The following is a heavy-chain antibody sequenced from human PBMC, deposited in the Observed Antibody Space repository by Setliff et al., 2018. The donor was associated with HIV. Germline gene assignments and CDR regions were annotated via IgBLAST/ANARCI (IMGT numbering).Heavy chain of an antibody. Sequence: PGGSLRLSCGASGFTFANYWMNWVRRAPGKGLEWVANIKQDGSDKYYADSVRGRFTISRDNSKNTLYLQMNSLRAEDTAVYYCAKIQNPQGYYYDSSGYYPHPGSPDYWGQGTLVTVSS. CDR2: IKQDGSDK. V-gene: IGHV3-7*01. CDR3: AKIQNPQGYYYDSSGYYPHPGSPDY. J-gene: IGHJ4*02. D-gene: IGHD3-22*01. CDR1: GFTFANYW.